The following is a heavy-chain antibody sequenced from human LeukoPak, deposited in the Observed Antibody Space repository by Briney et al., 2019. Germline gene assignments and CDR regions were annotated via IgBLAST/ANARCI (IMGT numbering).Heavy chain of an antibody. Sequence: GGSLRLSCAASGFTFSSYSMNWVRQAPGKGLEWVSYISYSTIYYADSVKGRFTISRDNAKNSLYLQLNGLRAEDTAVYFCARDYRYAFDYWGQGTLVTVSS. CDR1: GFTFSSYS. CDR3: ARDYRYAFDY. J-gene: IGHJ4*02. D-gene: IGHD4-11*01. V-gene: IGHV3-48*01. CDR2: ISYSTI.